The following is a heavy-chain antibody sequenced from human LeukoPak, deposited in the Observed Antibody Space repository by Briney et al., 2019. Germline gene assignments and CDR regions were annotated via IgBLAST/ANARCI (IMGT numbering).Heavy chain of an antibody. J-gene: IGHJ4*02. V-gene: IGHV3-48*01. Sequence: PGGSLRLSCAASGFTFSSYSMNWVRQAPGKGLEWVSYISSSSSTIYYAASVEGRFSISRDNSKNTLYLQMNSLRAEDTAVYYCAREEICSSPSCTLDYWGQGTLV. CDR1: GFTFSSYS. D-gene: IGHD2-2*01. CDR2: ISSSSSTI. CDR3: AREEICSSPSCTLDY.